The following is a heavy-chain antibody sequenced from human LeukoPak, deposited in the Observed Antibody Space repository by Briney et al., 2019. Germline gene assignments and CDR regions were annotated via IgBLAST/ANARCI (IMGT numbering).Heavy chain of an antibody. CDR2: VYYAGVT. J-gene: IGHJ4*02. V-gene: IGHV4-39*01. Sequence: SETLSLTCTVSGDSIKSRSHYWDWLRQPAGKGLEWIGSVYYAGVTFYSPSFKSRVTISVDTSRNQFSLKMIPMTASDTALYYCARRNRFDSVVGTGDYFDFWGQGALITVSS. CDR3: ARRNRFDSVVGTGDYFDF. CDR1: GDSIKSRSHY. D-gene: IGHD6-19*01.